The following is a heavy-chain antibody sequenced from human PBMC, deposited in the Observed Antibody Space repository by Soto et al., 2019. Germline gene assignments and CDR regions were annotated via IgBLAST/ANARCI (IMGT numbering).Heavy chain of an antibody. CDR1: GLTFSAYY. Sequence: QVQLVESGGGSVKPGGSLRLSCAASGLTFSAYYMSWIRQAPGKGLEWVSYITSSGSYTQYADPVQGRFTISRDNAKNSLYLQMNRRRAEDTAVYYCARELDGLDVWGQGTTVTVSS. CDR2: ITSSGSYT. V-gene: IGHV3-11*05. CDR3: ARELDGLDV. J-gene: IGHJ6*02.